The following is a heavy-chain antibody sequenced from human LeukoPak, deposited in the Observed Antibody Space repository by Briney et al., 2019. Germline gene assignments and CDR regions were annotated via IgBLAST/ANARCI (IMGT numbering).Heavy chain of an antibody. V-gene: IGHV4-39*07. CDR3: ARDHYEWLRLLDY. D-gene: IGHD5-12*01. CDR2: IYYSGST. Sequence: SETLSLTCTVSGGSISSYYWGWIRQPPGKGLEWIGRIYYSGSTYYNPSLKSRVTISVHTSKNQFSLKLSSVTAADTAVYYCARDHYEWLRLLDYWGQGTLVTVSS. CDR1: GGSISSYY. J-gene: IGHJ4*02.